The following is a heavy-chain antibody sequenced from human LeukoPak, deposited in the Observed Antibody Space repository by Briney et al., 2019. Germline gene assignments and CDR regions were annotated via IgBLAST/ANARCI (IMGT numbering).Heavy chain of an antibody. CDR1: GGSISSYY. CDR2: IYASGNT. CDR3: ARDPSALTVTTHYYYYYGMDV. J-gene: IGHJ6*02. V-gene: IGHV4-4*07. Sequence: PSETLSLTCTVSGGSISSYYWSWVRQPAGKGLEWIGRIYASGNTNYNPSLKGRATMTVDTSKNQFSLKLSSVTAADTAVYYCARDPSALTVTTHYYYYYGMDVWGQGTTVTVSS. D-gene: IGHD4-11*01.